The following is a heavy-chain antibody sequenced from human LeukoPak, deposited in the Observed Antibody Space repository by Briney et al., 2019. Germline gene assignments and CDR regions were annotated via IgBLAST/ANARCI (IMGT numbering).Heavy chain of an antibody. Sequence: SETLSLTCAVYGGSFSGYYWSWIRQPPGKGLEWIGEINHSGSTNYNPSLKSRVSISVDTSKNQFSLKLSSVTAADTAVYYCASRDGWSGSYHGFDPWGQGTLVTVSS. J-gene: IGHJ5*02. CDR1: GGSFSGYY. V-gene: IGHV4-34*01. CDR2: INHSGST. D-gene: IGHD1-26*01. CDR3: ASRDGWSGSYHGFDP.